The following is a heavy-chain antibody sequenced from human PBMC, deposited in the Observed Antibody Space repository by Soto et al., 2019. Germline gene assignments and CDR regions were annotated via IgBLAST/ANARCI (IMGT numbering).Heavy chain of an antibody. CDR3: ARVGIRLIPADLGGGYHFEGLDV. CDR1: GDTFINYS. CDR2: IVPMLGGP. V-gene: IGHV1-69*01. J-gene: IGHJ6*02. D-gene: IGHD2-2*01. Sequence: QVQLVQSAAEVKKPGSSVKISCKASGDTFINYSFSWMRQAPGQGLEWMGGIVPMLGGPNSAEKFHDRLTITADQSTGTVTMQLSRLTSDDTAVYYCARVGIRLIPADLGGGYHFEGLDVWGQGTNVTVS.